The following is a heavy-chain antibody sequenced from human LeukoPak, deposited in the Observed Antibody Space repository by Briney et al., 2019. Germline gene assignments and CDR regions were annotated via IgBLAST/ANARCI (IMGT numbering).Heavy chain of an antibody. CDR1: GYIFTNYG. CDR3: ARDGGITMIVVDEHALDY. CDR2: ISVYNGNT. J-gene: IGHJ4*02. V-gene: IGHV1-18*01. Sequence: ASVKVSCKASGYIFTNYGINWVRQAPGQGLEWMGWISVYNGNTNYAQKLQGRFTMTTDTSTSTAYMELRSLRSDDTAVYYCARDGGITMIVVDEHALDYWGQGTLVTVSS. D-gene: IGHD3-22*01.